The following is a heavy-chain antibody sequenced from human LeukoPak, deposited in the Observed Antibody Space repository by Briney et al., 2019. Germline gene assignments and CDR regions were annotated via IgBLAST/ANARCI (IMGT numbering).Heavy chain of an antibody. D-gene: IGHD6-19*01. V-gene: IGHV3-20*04. CDR3: ARPYSSGWQTFYYFDY. CDR2: IILSGGST. Sequence: GGTLRLSCAASGFTFAEYGMSRVRQAPGPQLKCVTGIILSGGSTGSANTVTGRFTISRDDDKNSLYLQMNSLRVEDAAVYYCARPYSSGWQTFYYFDYWGQGTLVTVSS. J-gene: IGHJ4*02. CDR1: GFTFAEYG.